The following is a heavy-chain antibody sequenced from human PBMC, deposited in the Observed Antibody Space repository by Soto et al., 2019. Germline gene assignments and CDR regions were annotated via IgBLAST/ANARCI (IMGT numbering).Heavy chain of an antibody. J-gene: IGHJ4*02. CDR3: SCFYGSVSYYHLDY. Sequence: QVQLVQSGAEVKNPASSVKVSCKASGGTFSSYTISWVRQAPGQGLEWMGRIIPILGITNYAQKFQGRVTIAADSSTSTAYMELSSLRSEYTAVYYSSCFYGSVSYYHLDYWGQGTLVTVSS. V-gene: IGHV1-69*02. CDR1: GGTFSSYT. CDR2: IIPILGIT. D-gene: IGHD3-10*01.